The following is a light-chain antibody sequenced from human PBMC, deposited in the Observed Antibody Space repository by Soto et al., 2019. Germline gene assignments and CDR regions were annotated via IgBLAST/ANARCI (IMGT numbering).Light chain of an antibody. J-gene: IGKJ2*01. V-gene: IGKV3-20*01. CDR1: QSISRNF. CDR3: HYYGSSLPDT. CDR2: SAS. Sequence: VLTQSPGTLSLSPGEKGTLSCSASQSISRNFVAWYQQKPGKAPRLLIFSASKRATCFPDRFSGSASGTDSFNDSGSGTDFTLTISRLEPEDFAVYDCHYYGSSLPDTFGQGTKLEIK.